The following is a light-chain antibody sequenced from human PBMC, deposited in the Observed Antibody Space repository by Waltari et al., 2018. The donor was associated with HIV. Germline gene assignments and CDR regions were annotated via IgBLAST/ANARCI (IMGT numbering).Light chain of an antibody. CDR1: SPNIRSKA. Sequence: QSVLTQPPSASGAPGQSVILSCSGISPNIRSKAVNWYRQLPGTAPKLPIYSNNQRPSGVPDRFSGSKSGTSASLAISGLQSGDEADYYCCSYAGSSPLVFGTGTKVTVL. CDR2: SNN. J-gene: IGLJ1*01. CDR3: CSYAGSSPLV. V-gene: IGLV1-44*01.